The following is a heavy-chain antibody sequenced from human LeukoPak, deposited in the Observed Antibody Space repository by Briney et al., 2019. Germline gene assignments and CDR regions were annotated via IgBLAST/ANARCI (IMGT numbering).Heavy chain of an antibody. CDR1: GFTFSTYG. CDR3: ASRSPACDY. CDR2: IWYDGSNK. V-gene: IGHV3-33*01. Sequence: GGSLRLSCAASGFTFSTYGMHWARQAPGKGLEWVAVIWYDGSNKYYADSVKGRFTISRDNSKNTLYLQMNSLRVEDTAVYYCASRSPACDYWGQGTLVTVSS. D-gene: IGHD2-2*01. J-gene: IGHJ4*02.